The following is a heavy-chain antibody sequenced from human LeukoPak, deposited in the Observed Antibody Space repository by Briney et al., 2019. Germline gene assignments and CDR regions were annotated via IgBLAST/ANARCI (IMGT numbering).Heavy chain of an antibody. CDR3: ARDHSSSSWMDSFEI. CDR2: IYTSGST. Sequence: RSSETLSLTCTVSGGSISSYYWSWIRQPAGKGLEWIGRIYTSGSTNYNPSLKSRVTMSVDTSKNQFSLKLSSVTAADTAVYYCARDHSSSSWMDSFEIWGPGTKVTVSS. D-gene: IGHD6-6*01. CDR1: GGSISSYY. V-gene: IGHV4-4*07. J-gene: IGHJ3*02.